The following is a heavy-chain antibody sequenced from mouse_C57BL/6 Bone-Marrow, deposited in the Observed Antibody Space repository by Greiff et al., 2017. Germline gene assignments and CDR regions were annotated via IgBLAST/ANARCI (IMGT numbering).Heavy chain of an antibody. V-gene: IGHV14-4*01. D-gene: IGHD3-2*02. CDR2: IDPENGDT. J-gene: IGHJ4*01. Sequence: EVQLQQSGAELVRPGASVKLSCTASGFNIKDDYMHWVKQRPEQGLAWIGWIDPENGDTEYASKFQGKATITADTSSNPAYLQLSRLTSEDTAVYYCTTEGAQATPYAMDYWGQGTSVTVSS. CDR1: GFNIKDDY. CDR3: TTEGAQATPYAMDY.